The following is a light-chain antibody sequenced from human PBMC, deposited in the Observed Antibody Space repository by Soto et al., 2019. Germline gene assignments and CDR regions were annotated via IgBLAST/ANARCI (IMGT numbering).Light chain of an antibody. V-gene: IGKV3-20*01. CDR2: GAS. J-gene: IGKJ1*01. CDR1: QSVSSSS. CDR3: QQYGSSPRT. Sequence: EIVLTQSPGTLSLSPGERATLSCRASQSVSSSSLAWYHQKPGQAPRLLIYGASSRATGIPDRFSGSGSGTDFTLTISRLEPEDFAVYYCQQYGSSPRTFGQRTKVEIK.